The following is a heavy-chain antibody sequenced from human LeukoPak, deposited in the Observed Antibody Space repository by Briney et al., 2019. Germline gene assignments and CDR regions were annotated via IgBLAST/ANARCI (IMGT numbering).Heavy chain of an antibody. CDR1: GGSISSYY. CDR2: IYYSGST. J-gene: IGHJ4*02. V-gene: IGHV4-59*01. D-gene: IGHD3-22*01. CDR3: ASTSLYYYDTSAYPGVFDF. Sequence: SETLSLTCTVSGGSISSYYWSWIRQPPGKGLEWIGYIYYSGSTNYNPSLKSRVTISVDTSKNQFSLKLSSVTAADTAVYYCASTSLYYYDTSAYPGVFDFWGQGTLVTVSS.